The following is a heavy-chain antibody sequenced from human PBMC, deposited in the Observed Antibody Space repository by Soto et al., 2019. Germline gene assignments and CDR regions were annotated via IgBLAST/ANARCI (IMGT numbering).Heavy chain of an antibody. CDR2: IYYNGST. J-gene: IGHJ5*02. CDR3: ARGSRNSGWTSWFDP. Sequence: SETLSLTCTVSGGSISTYYWSWIRQPPGKGLEWIGYIYYNGSTKYNPSLKSRVTISVDTSKNKFSLELSSVTAADTAVYYCARGSRNSGWTSWFDPWGQGILVTVFS. CDR1: GGSISTYY. V-gene: IGHV4-59*01. D-gene: IGHD6-19*01.